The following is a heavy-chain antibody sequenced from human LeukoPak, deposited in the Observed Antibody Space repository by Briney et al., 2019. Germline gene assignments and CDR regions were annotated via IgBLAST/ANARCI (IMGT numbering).Heavy chain of an antibody. J-gene: IGHJ3*02. CDR2: INHSGST. V-gene: IGHV4-30-2*01. CDR3: ARGRSKWLVAAFDI. Sequence: SQTLSLTCAVSGGSISSGGYSWSWIRQPPGKGLEWIGEINHSGSTNYNPSLKSRVTISVDASKNQFSLKLSSVTAADTAVYYCARGRSKWLVAAFDIWGQGTMVTVSS. D-gene: IGHD6-19*01. CDR1: GGSISSGGYS.